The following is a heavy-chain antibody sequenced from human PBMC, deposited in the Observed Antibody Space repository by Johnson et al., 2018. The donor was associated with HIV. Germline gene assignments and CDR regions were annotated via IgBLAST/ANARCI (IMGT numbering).Heavy chain of an antibody. V-gene: IGHV3-11*04. Sequence: QVQLVESGGGLVKPGGSLRLSCAGSGFTFIDYYMSWIRQAPGKGLEWISYISGSGSTISYADSVKVRFTFSRDNAKNSLYLQLNRLSTEDTAMYYCARGRYSSSWYVGGHDAFDIWGQGTMVTVSS. J-gene: IGHJ3*02. CDR2: ISGSGSTI. CDR3: ARGRYSSSWYVGGHDAFDI. CDR1: GFTFIDYY. D-gene: IGHD6-13*01.